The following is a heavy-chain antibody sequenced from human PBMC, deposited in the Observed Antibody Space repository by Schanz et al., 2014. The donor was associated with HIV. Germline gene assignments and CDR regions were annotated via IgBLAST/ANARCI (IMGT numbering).Heavy chain of an antibody. J-gene: IGHJ5*02. Sequence: QVQLVQSGVEVRKPGASVKVSCKAAGYTFPSYGISWVRQAPGQGLEWMGGIIRIFGSANYAPKFQDKVTITADESTSTAYMELSSLTSDDTAVYFCAGSSEYSSGWYVLWGQGTLVTVSS. D-gene: IGHD3-22*01. CDR3: AGSSEYSSGWYVL. CDR2: IIRIFGSA. V-gene: IGHV1-69*01. CDR1: GYTFPSYG.